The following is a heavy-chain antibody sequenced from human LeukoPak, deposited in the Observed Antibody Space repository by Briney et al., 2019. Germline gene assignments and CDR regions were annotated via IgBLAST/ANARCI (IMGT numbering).Heavy chain of an antibody. CDR1: GGSISSSSYH. D-gene: IGHD6-25*01. CDR3: ARRAAAGPIY. Sequence: KPSETLSLTCTISGGSISSSSYHWGWIRQPPGKGLEWIGSIYYSGSTYYNPSLKSRVTISVDTSKNKFSLKLSSVTAADTAVYYCARRAAAGPIYWGQGTLVTVSS. CDR2: IYYSGST. J-gene: IGHJ4*02. V-gene: IGHV4-39*07.